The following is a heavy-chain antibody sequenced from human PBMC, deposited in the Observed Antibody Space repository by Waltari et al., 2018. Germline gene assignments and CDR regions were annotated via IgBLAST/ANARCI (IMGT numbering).Heavy chain of an antibody. D-gene: IGHD1-26*01. CDR3: ARWDSGSCGD. Sequence: EVHLVESGGGLVQPGGSLRLSCATSGFAFSHHYIDWVRQAPGKGLEWVGRTKNRRNYYTTEYAASVRGRFTILRDDSRNSVYLQMNSLKPEDTAVYYCARWDSGSCGDWGQGTLVTVSS. CDR2: TKNRRNYYTT. V-gene: IGHV3-72*01. CDR1: GFAFSHHY. J-gene: IGHJ4*02.